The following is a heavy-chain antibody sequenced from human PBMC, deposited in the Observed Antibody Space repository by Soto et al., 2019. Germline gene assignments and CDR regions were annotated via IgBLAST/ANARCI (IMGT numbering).Heavy chain of an antibody. D-gene: IGHD2-2*02. CDR1: GESISSSSYY. CDR2: IYHSGRT. CDR3: ARFVRSCSGTTCYTRADV. Sequence: SETLSLTCIVSGESISSSSYYWGWIRQPPGKGLEWIGSIYHSGRTYYNPSLKSRVSISIDTSKNQFSLKLRSVIVADTAVYHCARFVRSCSGTTCYTRADVWGQGTTVTVSS. V-gene: IGHV4-39*07. J-gene: IGHJ6*02.